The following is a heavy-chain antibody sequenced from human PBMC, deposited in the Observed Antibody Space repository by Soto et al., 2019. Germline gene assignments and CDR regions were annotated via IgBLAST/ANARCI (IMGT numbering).Heavy chain of an antibody. V-gene: IGHV3-30*18. J-gene: IGHJ4*02. Sequence: GGSLRLSCAASGFTFSSYGMHWVRQAPGKGLEWVAVISYDGSNKYYADSVKGRFTISRDNSKNTLYLQMNSLRAEDTAVYYCAKGFMERTTVALDYYFDYWGQGTLVTVS. CDR3: AKGFMERTTVALDYYFDY. CDR2: ISYDGSNK. D-gene: IGHD6-19*01. CDR1: GFTFSSYG.